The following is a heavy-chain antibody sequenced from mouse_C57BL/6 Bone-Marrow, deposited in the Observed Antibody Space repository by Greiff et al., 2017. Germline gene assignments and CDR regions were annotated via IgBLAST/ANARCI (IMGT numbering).Heavy chain of an antibody. V-gene: IGHV1-26*01. CDR3: ARWGWGVPGAMDY. CDR2: INPNNGCI. Sequence: EVQLQQSGPELVKPGASVKISCKASGYTFTDYSMHWVKQSPGKSLEWIGDINPNNGCISYNQKFKGKATLTGDKSSSTAYMERRSLTSEDSAVYYCARWGWGVPGAMDYWGQGTSVTVSS. J-gene: IGHJ4*01. D-gene: IGHD2-3*01. CDR1: GYTFTDYS.